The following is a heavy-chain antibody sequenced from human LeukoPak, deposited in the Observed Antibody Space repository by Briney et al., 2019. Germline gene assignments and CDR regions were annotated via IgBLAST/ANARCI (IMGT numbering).Heavy chain of an antibody. CDR1: GFTFNSYG. D-gene: IGHD2-21*01. Sequence: PGGSLRLSCAASGFTFNSYGMSWVRQVPGKGLEWVSTISGSGGSTYYADSVKGRFTISRDNSKNTLYLQMNSLRAEDTAIYYCAKTYLWYYFDYWGQGVLVTVSS. CDR2: ISGSGGST. CDR3: AKTYLWYYFDY. J-gene: IGHJ4*02. V-gene: IGHV3-23*01.